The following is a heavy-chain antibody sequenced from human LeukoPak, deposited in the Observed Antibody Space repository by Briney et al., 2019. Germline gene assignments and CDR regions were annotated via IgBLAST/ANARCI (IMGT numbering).Heavy chain of an antibody. V-gene: IGHV3-7*01. D-gene: IGHD6-13*01. CDR3: AKEGIHMHYYYMDV. J-gene: IGHJ6*03. Sequence: GSLRLSCAASGFTFSSYWMSWVRQAPGKGLEWVANIKQDGSEKYYVDSVKGRFTISRDNSKNTLYLQMNSLRAEDTAVYYCAKEGIHMHYYYMDVWGKGTTVTVSS. CDR2: IKQDGSEK. CDR1: GFTFSSYW.